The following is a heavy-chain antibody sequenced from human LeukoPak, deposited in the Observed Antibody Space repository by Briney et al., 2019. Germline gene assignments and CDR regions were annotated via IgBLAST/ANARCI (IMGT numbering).Heavy chain of an antibody. D-gene: IGHD1-26*01. CDR3: ARGRKVVGAPGARAIPPLRLFDY. V-gene: IGHV1-69*05. Sequence: GASVKVSCKASGGTFSSYAISWVRQAPGQGLEWMGRIIPIFGTANYAQKFQGRVTITTDESTSTAYVELSSLRSEDTAVYYCARGRKVVGAPGARAIPPLRLFDYWGQGTLVTVSS. CDR1: GGTFSSYA. J-gene: IGHJ4*02. CDR2: IIPIFGTA.